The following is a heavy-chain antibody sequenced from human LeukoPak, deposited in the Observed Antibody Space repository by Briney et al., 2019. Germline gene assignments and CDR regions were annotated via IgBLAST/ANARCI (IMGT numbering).Heavy chain of an antibody. Sequence: NPSETLSLTCTVSGGSISSSSYYWGWIRQPPGKGLEWIGSIYYSGSTYYNPSLKSRVTISVDTSKNQFSLKLSSVTAADTAVYYCARRRIIAVGRLSDRQRNGERRRPSYFDYWGQGTLVTVSS. V-gene: IGHV4-39*07. CDR3: ARRRIIAVGRLSDRQRNGERRRPSYFDY. J-gene: IGHJ4*02. CDR2: IYYSGST. D-gene: IGHD6-19*01. CDR1: GGSISSSSYY.